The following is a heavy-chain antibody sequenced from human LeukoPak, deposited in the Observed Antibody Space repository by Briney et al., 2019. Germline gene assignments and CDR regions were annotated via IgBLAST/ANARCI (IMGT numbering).Heavy chain of an antibody. V-gene: IGHV1-2*02. J-gene: IGHJ4*02. CDR1: GYTFTGYY. CDR3: ARDVLSDTYYYDSSGYYHRPLFDY. Sequence: ASVKVSCKASGYTFTGYYMHWVRQAPGQGLEWMGWINPNSGGTNYAPKFQGRVTMTRDTSISTAYMELSRLRSDDTAVYYCARDVLSDTYYYDSSGYYHRPLFDYWGQGTLVTVSS. CDR2: INPNSGGT. D-gene: IGHD3-22*01.